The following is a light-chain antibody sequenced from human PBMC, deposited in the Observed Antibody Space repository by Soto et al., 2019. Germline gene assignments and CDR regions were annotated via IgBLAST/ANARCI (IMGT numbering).Light chain of an antibody. CDR1: ALPKQY. J-gene: IGLJ2*01. CDR2: KDS. Sequence: SYELTQPPSVSVSPGQTARITCSGAALPKQYAYWYQQKPGQAPVLVIYKDSERPSGIPERFSGSSSGTTVTLTISGVQAEDEADYYCQSADSCGTPVVFGGGTKLTVL. CDR3: QSADSCGTPVV. V-gene: IGLV3-25*03.